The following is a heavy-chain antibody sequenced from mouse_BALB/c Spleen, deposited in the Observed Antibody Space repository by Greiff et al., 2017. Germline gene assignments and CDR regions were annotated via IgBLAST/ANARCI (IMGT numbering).Heavy chain of an antibody. D-gene: IGHD2-3*01. J-gene: IGHJ1*01. CDR3: ARGEGWLLHWYFDV. Sequence: EVQLVESGGGLVKPGGSLKLSCAASGFTFSSYAMSWVRQTPEKRLEWVASISSGGSTYYPDSVKGRFTISRDNARNILYLQMSSLRSEDTAMYYCARGEGWLLHWYFDVWGAGTTVTVSS. CDR2: ISSGGST. V-gene: IGHV5-6-5*01. CDR1: GFTFSSYA.